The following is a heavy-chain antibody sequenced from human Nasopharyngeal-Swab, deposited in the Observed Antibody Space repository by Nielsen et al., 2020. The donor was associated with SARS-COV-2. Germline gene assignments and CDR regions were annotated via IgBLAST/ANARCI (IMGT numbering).Heavy chain of an antibody. CDR1: GYTFTGYY. D-gene: IGHD2-21*02. Sequence: ASVKVSCKASGYTFTGYYMHWVRQAPGQGLEWMGRINPNSGNTGYAQKFQGRVTMTRNTSISTAYMELSSLRSEDTAVYYCARGGGDWTRIDYWGQGTLVTVSS. CDR2: INPNSGNT. V-gene: IGHV1-8*02. J-gene: IGHJ4*02. CDR3: ARGGGDWTRIDY.